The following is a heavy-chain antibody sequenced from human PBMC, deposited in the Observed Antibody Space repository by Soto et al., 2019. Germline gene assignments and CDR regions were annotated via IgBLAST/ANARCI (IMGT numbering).Heavy chain of an antibody. CDR3: ARAPGGYCTNGVCPEANWFDP. D-gene: IGHD2-8*01. CDR1: GCTFTSYA. CDR2: IIPIFGTA. Sequence: SVKVSCKASGCTFTSYAISWVRQAPGQGLEWMGGIIPIFGTANYAQKFQGRVTITADESTSTAYMELSSLRSEDTAVYYCARAPGGYCTNGVCPEANWFDPWGQGTLVTVSS. V-gene: IGHV1-69*13. J-gene: IGHJ5*02.